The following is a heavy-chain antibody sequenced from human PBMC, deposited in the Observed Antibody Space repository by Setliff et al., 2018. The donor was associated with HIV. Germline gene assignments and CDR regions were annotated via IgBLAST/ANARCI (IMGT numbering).Heavy chain of an antibody. V-gene: IGHV4-4*07. J-gene: IGHJ4*02. CDR1: GDSLNTYY. D-gene: IGHD3-3*01. CDR3: ARGNNDLESFDY. Sequence: LSLTCNVSGDSLNTYYWSWIRQSGGKGLEWIGRIYASGKTTFNPSLKSRVRMPVDTSKNQFSLKLTSVTASDTAVYYCARGNNDLESFDYWGQGALVTVS. CDR2: IYASGKT.